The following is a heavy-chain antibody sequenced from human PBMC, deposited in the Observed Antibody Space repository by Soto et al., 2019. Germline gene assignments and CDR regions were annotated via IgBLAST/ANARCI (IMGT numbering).Heavy chain of an antibody. CDR1: GFTFSSYG. CDR3: ARDPYDSSGYQSYYYYGMDV. CDR2: IWYDGSNK. D-gene: IGHD3-22*01. Sequence: QVQLVESGGGVVQPGRSLRLSCAASGFTFSSYGMHWVRQAPGKGLEWVAVIWYDGSNKYYADSVKGRFTISRDNSKNTLYLQMNSLRAEDTAVHYCARDPYDSSGYQSYYYYGMDVWGQGTTVTVSS. V-gene: IGHV3-33*01. J-gene: IGHJ6*02.